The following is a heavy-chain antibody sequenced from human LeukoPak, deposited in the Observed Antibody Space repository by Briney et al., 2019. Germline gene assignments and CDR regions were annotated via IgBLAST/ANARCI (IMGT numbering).Heavy chain of an antibody. CDR1: GFTFSSYA. D-gene: IGHD3-10*01. J-gene: IGHJ4*02. CDR3: AREAWFGEFRGLYYFDY. V-gene: IGHV3-64*01. CDR2: ISSNGGST. Sequence: GGSLRLSCAASGFTFSSYAMPWVRQAPGKGLEYVSAISSNGGSTYYANSVKGRFTISRGNSKNTLYLQMGSLRAEDMAVYYCAREAWFGEFRGLYYFDYWGQGTLVTVSS.